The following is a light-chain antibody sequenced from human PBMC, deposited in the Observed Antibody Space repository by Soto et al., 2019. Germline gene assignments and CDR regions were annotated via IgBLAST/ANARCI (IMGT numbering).Light chain of an antibody. V-gene: IGKV3-20*01. CDR2: GAS. CDR1: QSTSSNY. Sequence: EIVLTQSPGTLSLFPGERATLSCRASQSTSSNYLAWYQHKPGQAPRLLIHGASNRATGIPDRFSGAGSGTDFTLTISRLEPEDFAVYYCHQYGSAPAWTFGQGTKVEIK. CDR3: HQYGSAPAWT. J-gene: IGKJ1*01.